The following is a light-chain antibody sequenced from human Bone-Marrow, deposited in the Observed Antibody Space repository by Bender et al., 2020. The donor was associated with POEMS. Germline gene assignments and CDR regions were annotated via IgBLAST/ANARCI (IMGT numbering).Light chain of an antibody. V-gene: IGLV2-14*01. CDR3: SSYTRSRTWV. Sequence: QSALTQPPSASGSPGQSVTISCTGTSSDVGGYDYVSWYQQHPGKAPKLILYEVSERPSGVSHRFSASKSANTASLTISGLQAEDESDYYCSSYTRSRTWVFGGGTKLTVL. J-gene: IGLJ3*02. CDR2: EVS. CDR1: SSDVGGYDY.